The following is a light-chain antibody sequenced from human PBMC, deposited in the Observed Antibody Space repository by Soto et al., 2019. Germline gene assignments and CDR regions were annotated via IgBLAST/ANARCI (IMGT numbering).Light chain of an antibody. CDR2: GAS. V-gene: IGKV3-15*01. CDR1: QSISGN. CDR3: QQYDKWPPT. Sequence: EIVMTQSPATLPVSPGEGGTLSCRASQSISGNLAWYQQKPGQAPRLLIYGASTRATGIPARFSGSGSGTEFTLTISSLQSEDFAVYHCQQYDKWPPTFGQGTKVDIK. J-gene: IGKJ1*01.